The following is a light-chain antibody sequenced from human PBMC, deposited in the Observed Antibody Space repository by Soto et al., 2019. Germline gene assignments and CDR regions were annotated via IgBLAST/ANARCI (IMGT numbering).Light chain of an antibody. CDR3: CSYAGGYTLV. CDR1: SSDVGGYNY. Sequence: QSALTQPRSVSGSPGQSVTISCTGTSSDVGGYNYVSWYQQHLGKAPKLMIYDVSKRPSGVPDRFSGSKSGNTASLTISGLQAEDEADYYCCSYAGGYTLVFGGGTKLTVL. J-gene: IGLJ2*01. CDR2: DVS. V-gene: IGLV2-11*01.